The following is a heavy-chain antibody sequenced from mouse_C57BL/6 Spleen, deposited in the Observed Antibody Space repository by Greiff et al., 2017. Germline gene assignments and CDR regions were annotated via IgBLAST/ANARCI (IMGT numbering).Heavy chain of an antibody. Sequence: EVKLQESGGDLVKPGGSLKLSCAASGFTFSSYGMSWVRQTPDKRLEWVATISSGGSYTYYPDSVKGRFTISRDNAKYTLYLQMSSLKSEDTAMYNCAIQELTGFDYWGQGTTLTVSS. J-gene: IGHJ2*01. V-gene: IGHV5-6*01. CDR2: ISSGGSYT. CDR1: GFTFSSYG. CDR3: AIQELTGFDY. D-gene: IGHD4-1*01.